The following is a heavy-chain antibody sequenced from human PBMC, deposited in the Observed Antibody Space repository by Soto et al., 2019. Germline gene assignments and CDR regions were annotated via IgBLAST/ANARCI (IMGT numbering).Heavy chain of an antibody. J-gene: IGHJ4*02. CDR1: GFNFSNYA. CDR3: AKTRGYPYYFDY. V-gene: IGHV3-23*01. CDR2: ISGDGATT. D-gene: IGHD5-12*01. Sequence: PGGSLRLSCAASGFNFSNYAMHWVRQAPGKGLEWVSAISGDGATTYYADSVKGRFTFSRDNSKNTLYLQMNSLRAEDTAVYYCAKTRGYPYYFDYWGQGTLVTVSS.